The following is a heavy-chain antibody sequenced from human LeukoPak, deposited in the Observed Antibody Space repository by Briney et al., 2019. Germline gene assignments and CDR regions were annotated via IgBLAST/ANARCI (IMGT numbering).Heavy chain of an antibody. CDR3: ARLTLGLGYYDSSGYYGPFR. J-gene: IGHJ4*02. CDR1: GGSISSSSYY. V-gene: IGHV4-39*01. CDR2: IYYSGST. D-gene: IGHD3-22*01. Sequence: SETLSLTCTVSGGSISSSSYYWGWIRQPPGKGLEWIGSIYYSGSTYYNPSLKSRVTISVDTSKNQFSLKPSSVTAADTAVYYCARLTLGLGYYDSSGYYGPFRWGQGTLVTVSS.